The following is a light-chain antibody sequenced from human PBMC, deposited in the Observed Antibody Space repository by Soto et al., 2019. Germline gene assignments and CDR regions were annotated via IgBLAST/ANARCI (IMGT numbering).Light chain of an antibody. V-gene: IGLV2-23*01. Sequence: QSALTQPASVSGSLGQSITISCTGTSSDVGSYNLVSWCQQHPGKAPKLMIYEGSKRPSGVSNRFSGSKSGNTASLTISGLQAEDEADYYCCSYAGSGTWVFGGGTKLTVL. CDR3: CSYAGSGTWV. CDR1: SSDVGSYNL. CDR2: EGS. J-gene: IGLJ3*02.